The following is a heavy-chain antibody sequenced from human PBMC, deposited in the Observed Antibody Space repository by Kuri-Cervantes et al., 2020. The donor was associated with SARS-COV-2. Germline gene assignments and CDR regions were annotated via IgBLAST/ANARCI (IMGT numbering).Heavy chain of an antibody. CDR3: ARDVTTGTTSKSLRSAFDI. J-gene: IGHJ3*02. D-gene: IGHD1-1*01. CDR2: IIPIFGTA. CDR1: GGTFSSYA. V-gene: IGHV1-69*13. Sequence: SVKVSCKASGGTFSSYAISWVRQAPGQGLEWMGGIIPIFGTANYAQKFQGRVTITADESTSTAYMELSSLRSEDTAVYYCARDVTTGTTSKSLRSAFDIWGQGTMVTVSS.